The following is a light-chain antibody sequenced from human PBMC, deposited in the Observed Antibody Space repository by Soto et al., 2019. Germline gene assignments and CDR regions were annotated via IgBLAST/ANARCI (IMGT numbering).Light chain of an antibody. CDR1: QSIGSW. CDR2: KAS. J-gene: IGKJ2*01. V-gene: IGKV1-5*03. CDR3: QPYNSYPYT. Sequence: DIQMTQSPSTLSASVGDRVTITCRASQSIGSWLSWYQQKPGKAPKLLIYKASSLESGVPSRFSGSGSGTEFTLTTSSLQPDDFATYYCQPYNSYPYTFGQGTKLEIK.